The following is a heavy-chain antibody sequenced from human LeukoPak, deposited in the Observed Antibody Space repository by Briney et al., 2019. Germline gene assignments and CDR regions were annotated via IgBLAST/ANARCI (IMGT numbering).Heavy chain of an antibody. D-gene: IGHD7-27*01. CDR2: IYYSGST. CDR3: ARKRLTGAEAFDI. CDR1: GGSISSYY. J-gene: IGHJ3*02. V-gene: IGHV4-59*01. Sequence: PSETLSLTCTVSGGSISSYYWSWIRQPPGKGLEWIGYIYYSGSTNYNPSLKSRVTISVDTSKNQFSLKLSSVTAADTAVYYCARKRLTGAEAFDIWGQGTMVTVSS.